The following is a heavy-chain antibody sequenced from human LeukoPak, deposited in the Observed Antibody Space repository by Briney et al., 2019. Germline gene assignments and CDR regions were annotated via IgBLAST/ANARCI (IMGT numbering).Heavy chain of an antibody. Sequence: ASVKLSCKPSGYSFTTYGISWVRQAPGQGLEWMGWISPYNGATNYAQKLQGRVTMTTDTSTSTAYMELRSLRSDDTAIYYCARDQNWASYYFDSWGQGTLVTVSS. CDR2: ISPYNGAT. J-gene: IGHJ4*02. V-gene: IGHV1-18*01. D-gene: IGHD7-27*01. CDR1: GYSFTTYG. CDR3: ARDQNWASYYFDS.